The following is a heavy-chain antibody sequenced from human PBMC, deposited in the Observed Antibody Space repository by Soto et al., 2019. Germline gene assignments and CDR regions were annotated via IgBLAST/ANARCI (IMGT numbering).Heavy chain of an antibody. CDR1: GFTFSSYA. Sequence: GGSLRLSCAASGFTFSSYAMHWVRQAPGKGLEWVAVISYDGSNKYYADSVKGRFTISRDNSKNTLYLQMNSLRAEDTAVYYCAREGEDCSSTSCYYFDYWGQGTLVTVSS. J-gene: IGHJ4*02. V-gene: IGHV3-30*04. D-gene: IGHD2-2*01. CDR2: ISYDGSNK. CDR3: AREGEDCSSTSCYYFDY.